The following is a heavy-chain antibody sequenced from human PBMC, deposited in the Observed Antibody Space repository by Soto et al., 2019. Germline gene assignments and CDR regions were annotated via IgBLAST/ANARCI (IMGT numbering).Heavy chain of an antibody. CDR2: ISSSSSYT. D-gene: IGHD2-2*01. J-gene: IGHJ6*02. CDR3: ARGGGDIVVEPDAPPPLYYGMDV. V-gene: IGHV3-11*06. CDR1: GFTFSDYY. Sequence: PGGSLRLSCAASGFTFSDYYMSWIRQAPGKGLEWVSYISSSSSYTNYADSVKGRFTISRDNAKNSLYLQMNSLRAEDTAVYYFARGGGDIVVEPDAPPPLYYGMDVWGQGTTVTVSS.